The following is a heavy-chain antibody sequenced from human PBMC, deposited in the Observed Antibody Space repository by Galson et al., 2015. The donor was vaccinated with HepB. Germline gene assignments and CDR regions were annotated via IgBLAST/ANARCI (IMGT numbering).Heavy chain of an antibody. J-gene: IGHJ3*02. CDR1: GFTFSSYE. D-gene: IGHD1-26*01. Sequence: SLRLSCAASGFTFSSYEMNWVRQAPGKGLEWVSYISSSGSTIYYADSVKGRFTISRDNAKNSLYLQMNSLRAEDTAVYYCARDRKVGAITLNAFDIWGQGTMVTVSS. CDR3: ARDRKVGAITLNAFDI. CDR2: ISSSGSTI. V-gene: IGHV3-48*03.